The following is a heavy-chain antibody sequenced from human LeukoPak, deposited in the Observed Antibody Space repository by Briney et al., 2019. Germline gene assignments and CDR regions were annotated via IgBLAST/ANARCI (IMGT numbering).Heavy chain of an antibody. CDR2: ISAYNGNT. CDR1: GYTFTRYG. V-gene: IGHV1-18*01. Sequence: ASVKVSCKASGYTFTRYGISWVRQAPGQGLEWMGWISAYNGNTNYAQKLQGRVTMTTDTSTSTAYMELRSLRSDDTAVYYCARDLSIVGATTGNFDYWGQGTLVTVSS. CDR3: ARDLSIVGATTGNFDY. D-gene: IGHD1-26*01. J-gene: IGHJ4*02.